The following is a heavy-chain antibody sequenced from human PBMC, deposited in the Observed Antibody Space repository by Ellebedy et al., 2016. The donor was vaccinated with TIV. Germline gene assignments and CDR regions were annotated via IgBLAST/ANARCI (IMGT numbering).Heavy chain of an antibody. CDR3: ARRSRPVSSGWYFPDY. J-gene: IGHJ4*02. V-gene: IGHV3-64*02. D-gene: IGHD6-19*01. CDR2: IGSNERSI. Sequence: PGGSLRLSCVTSGFSFSDYAMHWVRQSPGKGLEYVSAIGSNERSIFYADSVKGRFTISRDNSKNTLYLQMDSLRAEDMAVYYCARRSRPVSSGWYFPDYWGQGTLVTVSS. CDR1: GFSFSDYA.